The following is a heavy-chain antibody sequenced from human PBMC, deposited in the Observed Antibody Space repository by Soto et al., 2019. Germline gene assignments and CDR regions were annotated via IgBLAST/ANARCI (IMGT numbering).Heavy chain of an antibody. CDR3: ARVDLAAALDC. V-gene: IGHV4-30-2*01. CDR1: GGSISSGGYS. Sequence: QLQLQESGSGLVKPSQTLSLTCAVSGGSISSGGYSWSWIRQPPGKGLEWIGYIYHSGSTYYHPSLKSRVSISVDRCKTQFSLKLSSGTAEDTAVYYCARVDLAAALDCWGQGTLVTVSS. J-gene: IGHJ4*02. D-gene: IGHD6-13*01. CDR2: IYHSGST.